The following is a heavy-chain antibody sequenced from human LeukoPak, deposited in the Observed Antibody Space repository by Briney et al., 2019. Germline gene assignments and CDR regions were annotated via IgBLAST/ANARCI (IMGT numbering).Heavy chain of an antibody. V-gene: IGHV3-30*18. CDR1: GFTFSSYG. Sequence: PGGSLRLSCAASGFTFSSYGMHWVRQAPGKGLEWVAVISYDGSNKYYADSVKGRFTISRDNSKSTLYLQMNSLRAEDTAVYYCAKDGRYYPDYWGQGTLVTVSS. D-gene: IGHD2-15*01. CDR3: AKDGRYYPDY. J-gene: IGHJ4*02. CDR2: ISYDGSNK.